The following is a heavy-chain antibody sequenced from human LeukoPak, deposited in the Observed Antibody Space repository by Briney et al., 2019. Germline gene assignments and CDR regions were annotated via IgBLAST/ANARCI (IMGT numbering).Heavy chain of an antibody. CDR2: INPNSGGT. CDR3: ANGLWFGDTY. Sequence: ASVKVSCKASGYIFTGYYMHWVRQAPGQGLGWMGWINPNSGGTNYAQKLQGRVTMTGDTSISTAYMERSRLRSDYTAVYYCANGLWFGDTYWGQGTLVTVSS. J-gene: IGHJ4*02. D-gene: IGHD3-10*01. CDR1: GYIFTGYY. V-gene: IGHV1-2*02.